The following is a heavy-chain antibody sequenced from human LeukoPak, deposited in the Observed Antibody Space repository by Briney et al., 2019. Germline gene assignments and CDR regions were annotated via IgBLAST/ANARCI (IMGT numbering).Heavy chain of an antibody. CDR2: IHSSGST. D-gene: IGHD2-21*02. V-gene: IGHV4-59*01. CDR3: ARPAYCGANCYYYFDY. CDR1: GGSISSYF. Sequence: LSETLSLTCTFSGGSISSYFWYWIRQPPGKGLELIGYIHSSGSTNYNPSLKTRVTISVDTSKNQFSLNLSSVTAADTAVYYCARPAYCGANCYYYFDYWGQGTLVTVSS. J-gene: IGHJ4*02.